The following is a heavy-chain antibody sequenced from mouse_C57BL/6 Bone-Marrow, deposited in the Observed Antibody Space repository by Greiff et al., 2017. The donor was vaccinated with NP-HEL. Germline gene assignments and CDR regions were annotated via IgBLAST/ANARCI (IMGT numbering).Heavy chain of an antibody. J-gene: IGHJ3*01. V-gene: IGHV14-4*01. CDR2: IDPENGDT. CDR3: TTPLAWFAY. CDR1: GFNIKDDY. Sequence: EVQLQQSGAELVRPGASVKLSCTASGFNIKDDYMHWVKQRPEQGLEWIGWIDPENGDTEYASKFQGKATITADTSSNTAYLQLSSLTSEDTAFYYCTTPLAWFAYWGQGTLVTVSA.